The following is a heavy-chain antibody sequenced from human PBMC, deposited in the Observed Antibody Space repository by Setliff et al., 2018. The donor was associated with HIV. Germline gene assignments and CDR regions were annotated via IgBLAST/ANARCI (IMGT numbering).Heavy chain of an antibody. J-gene: IGHJ4*02. V-gene: IGHV3-30*11. D-gene: IGHD6-13*01. CDR2: ISYDGSHI. Sequence: PGGSLRLSCAASGFTYSNYAMHWVRQAPGKGLEWMAVISYDGSHISYADSVKGRFTISRDNFKNTLYLQMNSLGTEDTAVYYCARVFSSSWYGIDCWGQGTLVTVSS. CDR1: GFTYSNYA. CDR3: ARVFSSSWYGIDC.